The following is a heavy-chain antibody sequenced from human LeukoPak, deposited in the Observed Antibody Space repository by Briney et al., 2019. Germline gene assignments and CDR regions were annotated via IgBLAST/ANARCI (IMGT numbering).Heavy chain of an antibody. CDR2: ISWNSGSI. CDR3: AKDWEPNYYGSGSYYN. J-gene: IGHJ4*02. V-gene: IGHV3-9*01. Sequence: GGSLRLSCAASGFTFDDYAMHWVRQAPGKGLEWVSGISWNSGSIGYADSVKGRFTISRDNAKNSLYLQMNSLRAEDTALYYCAKDWEPNYYGSGSYYNWGQGTLVTVSS. CDR1: GFTFDDYA. D-gene: IGHD3-10*01.